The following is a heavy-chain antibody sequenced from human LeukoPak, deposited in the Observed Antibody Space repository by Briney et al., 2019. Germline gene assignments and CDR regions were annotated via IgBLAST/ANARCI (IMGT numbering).Heavy chain of an antibody. J-gene: IGHJ3*02. D-gene: IGHD3-3*01. V-gene: IGHV1-2*02. CDR2: INPNSGGT. Sequence: ASVKVSCKASGYTFTGYYMHWVRQAPGHGLEWMGWINPNSGGTNYAQKFQGRVTMTRDTSISTAYMELSRLRSDDTAVYYCARVRFLEWFFDAFDIWGQGTMVTVSS. CDR3: ARVRFLEWFFDAFDI. CDR1: GYTFTGYY.